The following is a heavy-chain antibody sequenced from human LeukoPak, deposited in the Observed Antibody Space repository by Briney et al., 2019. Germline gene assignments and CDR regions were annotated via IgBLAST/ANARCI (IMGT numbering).Heavy chain of an antibody. V-gene: IGHV3-74*01. Sequence: GGSLRLSCAASGFTFSTYSMHWGRQAPGKGLVWVSRITGDGSSTSYADSVKGRFTVSRDNAKNTVYLQMGSLRAEDTAVYYCATERSLGYWGQGTLVTVSS. CDR3: ATERSLGY. J-gene: IGHJ4*02. CDR1: GFTFSTYS. D-gene: IGHD6-13*01. CDR2: ITGDGSST.